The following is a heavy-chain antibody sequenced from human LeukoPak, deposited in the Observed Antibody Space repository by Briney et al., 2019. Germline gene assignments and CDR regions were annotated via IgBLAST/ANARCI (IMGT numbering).Heavy chain of an antibody. V-gene: IGHV3-15*01. CDR2: IKSKTDGGTT. J-gene: IGHJ3*02. CDR1: GFSFRNAW. D-gene: IGHD2-21*02. Sequence: PGGSLRLSCAASGFSFRNAWMSWVRQAPGKGLEWVGRIKSKTDGGTTDYAAPVKGRFTISRDDSKNTLYPQMNSLKTEDTAVYYCTTVWNCGGDCSDAFDIWGQGTMVTVSS. CDR3: TTVWNCGGDCSDAFDI.